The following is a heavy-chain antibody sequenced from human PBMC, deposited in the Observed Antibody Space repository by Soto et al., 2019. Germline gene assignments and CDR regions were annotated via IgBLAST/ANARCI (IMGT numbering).Heavy chain of an antibody. V-gene: IGHV1-69*01. CDR1: GGTFSDNA. CDR2: LIPIFGTT. J-gene: IGHJ6*02. CDR3: AGVGEDIIAVPAPQSTYYYYGLDA. D-gene: IGHD2-2*01. Sequence: QVQLVQSGAEVKKPGSSVMVSCKTSGGTFSDNAISWVRQAPGQGLEWMGGLIPIFGTTNYALKFLGRITITADESTSKAYMELSSLRSEDTAVYYCAGVGEDIIAVPAPQSTYYYYGLDAWGQGTTVTVSS.